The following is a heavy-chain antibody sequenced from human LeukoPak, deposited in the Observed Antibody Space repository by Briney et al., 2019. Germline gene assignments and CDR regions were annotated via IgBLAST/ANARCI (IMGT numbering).Heavy chain of an antibody. CDR1: GYTFTSQG. V-gene: IGHV1-18*01. CDR2: ITTHNGNT. J-gene: IGHJ4*02. CDR3: ARITMVISQGEDY. Sequence: GASVKVSCKASGYTFTSQGISWVRQAPGQGLEWMGWITTHNGNTNFAQKFQGRVTLTTDTSTSTAYMELRSLRSDDTAVYYCARITMVISQGEDYWGQGTLVTVSS. D-gene: IGHD3-10*01.